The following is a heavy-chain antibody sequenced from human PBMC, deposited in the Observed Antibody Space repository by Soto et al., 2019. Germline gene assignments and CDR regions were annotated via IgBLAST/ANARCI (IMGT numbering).Heavy chain of an antibody. D-gene: IGHD3-22*01. J-gene: IGHJ4*02. Sequence: QVQLQELGPGLVKPSQTLSLTCTVSGGSISSGDYYWSWIRQPQGKGLEGIGYIYYSGSTYYNPSRQSRVTIAVDTSKNHCSLKLSAVTAAGTAVYYCARGPDYYEGSARPFDYWGQGTPVTVSS. CDR2: IYYSGST. CDR3: ARGPDYYEGSARPFDY. CDR1: GGSISSGDYY. V-gene: IGHV4-30-4*01.